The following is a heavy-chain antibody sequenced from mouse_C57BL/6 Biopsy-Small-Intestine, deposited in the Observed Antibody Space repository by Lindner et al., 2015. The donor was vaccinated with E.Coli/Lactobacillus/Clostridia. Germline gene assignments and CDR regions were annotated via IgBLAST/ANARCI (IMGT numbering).Heavy chain of an antibody. CDR1: GYSITSDY. CDR2: ISYSGST. CDR3: ARFGSSWYYFDY. Sequence: VQLQESWTWPGKTFSDSVLTCSVTGYSITSDYWNWIRKFPGNKLEYMGYISYSGSTYYNPSLKSRISITRDTSKNQYYLQLNSVTTEDTATYYCARFGSSWYYFDYWGQGTTLTVSS. D-gene: IGHD1-1*01. J-gene: IGHJ2*01. V-gene: IGHV3-8*01.